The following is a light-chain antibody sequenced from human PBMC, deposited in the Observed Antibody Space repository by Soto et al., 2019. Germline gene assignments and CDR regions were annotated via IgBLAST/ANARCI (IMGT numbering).Light chain of an antibody. CDR1: QSISNL. V-gene: IGKV1-5*03. CDR2: KTS. J-gene: IGKJ2*01. Sequence: DIEMTQSPSTLSASVGDRVTITCRASQSISNLLAWYRQKPGKAPKLLIYKTSNLESGVPSRFSGSGSGTEFTLTISSLQPDDFATYSCQQYKSYPVTFGQGTKLEIK. CDR3: QQYKSYPVT.